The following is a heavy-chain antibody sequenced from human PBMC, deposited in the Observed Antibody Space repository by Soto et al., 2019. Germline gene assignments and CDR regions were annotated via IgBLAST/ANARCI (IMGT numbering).Heavy chain of an antibody. CDR1: GGSFRAYS. J-gene: IGHJ5*02. Sequence: SETLSLTCAVYGGSFRAYSWSWIRQPPGKRLQWIGEITHSGSTYYNPSLKSRVTISVDKSQNQFSLKLSSVTAADTAVYYCARSGRQQLVRRNWFDLWGQGTLVTVSS. CDR2: ITHSGST. CDR3: ARSGRQQLVRRNWFDL. D-gene: IGHD6-13*01. V-gene: IGHV4-34*01.